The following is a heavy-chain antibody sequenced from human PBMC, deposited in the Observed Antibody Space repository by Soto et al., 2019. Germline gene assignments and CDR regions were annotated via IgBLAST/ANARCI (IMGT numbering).Heavy chain of an antibody. CDR1: GFTFSSYS. CDR3: ARHPDRIAQIGWFDP. CDR2: ISSSSSTI. D-gene: IGHD6-13*01. Sequence: EVQLVESGGGLVQPGGSLRLSCAASGFTFSSYSMNWVRQAPGKGLEWVSYISSSSSTIYYADSVKGRFTISRDNAKNSLYLQMNRLRAEDTAVYYCARHPDRIAQIGWFDPWGQGTLVTVSS. J-gene: IGHJ5*02. V-gene: IGHV3-48*01.